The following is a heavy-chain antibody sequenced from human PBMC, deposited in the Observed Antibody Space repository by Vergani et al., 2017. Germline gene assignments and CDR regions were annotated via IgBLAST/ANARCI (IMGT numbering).Heavy chain of an antibody. V-gene: IGHV3-33*01. CDR1: GFTFSSYG. J-gene: IGHJ6*03. CDR3: STESYYYYYMDV. CDR2: IWYDGSNK. Sequence: QVQLVESGGGVVQPGRSLRLSCAASGFTFSSYGMHWVRQAPGKGLEWVAVIWYDGSNKYYADSVKGRFTISRDNSKNTLYLQMNSLRAEDTAVYYCSTESYYYYYMDVWGKGTTVTVSS.